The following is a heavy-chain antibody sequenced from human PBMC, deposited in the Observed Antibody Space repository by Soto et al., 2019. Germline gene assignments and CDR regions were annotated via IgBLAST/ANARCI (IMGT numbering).Heavy chain of an antibody. V-gene: IGHV4-31*03. CDR1: GGSISSGGYY. CDR2: IYYSGST. Sequence: QVQLQESGPGLVKPSQTLSLTCTVSGGSISSGGYYWSWIRQHPGKGLEWIGYIYYSGSTCYNPSLKSRVTIAVDTSKNQFSLKLSSVTAADTAVYYCARERADAKYFDYWGQGTLVTVSS. CDR3: ARERADAKYFDY. J-gene: IGHJ4*02. D-gene: IGHD2-8*01.